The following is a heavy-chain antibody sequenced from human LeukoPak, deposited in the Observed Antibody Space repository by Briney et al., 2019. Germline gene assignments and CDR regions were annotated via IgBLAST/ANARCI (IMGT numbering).Heavy chain of an antibody. CDR1: GGSISSGSYY. D-gene: IGHD4-17*01. Sequence: PSQTLSLTCTVSGGSISSGSYYWSWIRQPAGKGLEWIGRIYTSGSTNYNPSLKSRVTISVDTSKNQFSLKLSSVTAADTAVYYCARDQVTTGMALEYWGQGTLVIVSP. CDR3: ARDQVTTGMALEY. J-gene: IGHJ1*01. CDR2: IYTSGST. V-gene: IGHV4-61*02.